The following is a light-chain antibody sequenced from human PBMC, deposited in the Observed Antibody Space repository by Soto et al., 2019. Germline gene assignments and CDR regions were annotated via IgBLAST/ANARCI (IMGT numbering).Light chain of an antibody. Sequence: EIELTQSPGTLSLSPGERATLSCRASQSVGSSWLAWYQQKPGQAPRLLIFGASSRATGIPDRFSGSGSGTDFTLTITRLEREDFAVYYCQQYGSSPITFGQGTKVDI. J-gene: IGKJ1*01. CDR1: QSVGSSW. V-gene: IGKV3-20*01. CDR2: GAS. CDR3: QQYGSSPIT.